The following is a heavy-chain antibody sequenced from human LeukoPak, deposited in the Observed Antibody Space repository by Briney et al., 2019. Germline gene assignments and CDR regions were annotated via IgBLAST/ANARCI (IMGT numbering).Heavy chain of an antibody. CDR2: IFTSGTT. D-gene: IGHD3-16*01. CDR1: GGSITSGRYY. CDR3: VRERGRHPGFYYGLDV. V-gene: IGHV4-61*02. Sequence: SETLSLTCTVSGGSITSGRYYWSWIRQSAGEGLEWIGRIFTSGTTDYNPSLKSRVTVSVDTSKNQFSLNLSSVTAADTAVYYCVRERGRHPGFYYGLDVWGLGTTVTVSS. J-gene: IGHJ6*02.